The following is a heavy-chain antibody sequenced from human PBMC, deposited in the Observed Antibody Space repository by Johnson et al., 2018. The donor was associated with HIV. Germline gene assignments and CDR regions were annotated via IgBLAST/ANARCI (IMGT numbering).Heavy chain of an antibody. CDR3: ARDRPLTATTTRFDAFDI. V-gene: IGHV3-30*04. D-gene: IGHD1-7*01. Sequence: QVQLVESGGGVVQPGRSLRLSCTASGFTFTTYAIHWVRQAPGKGLEWVAVISSDGSNKYYADSVKGRFTISRDNSKNTLFLQMNSLRAEDTAVYYCARDRPLTATTTRFDAFDIWGLGTVVTVSS. J-gene: IGHJ3*02. CDR2: ISSDGSNK. CDR1: GFTFTTYA.